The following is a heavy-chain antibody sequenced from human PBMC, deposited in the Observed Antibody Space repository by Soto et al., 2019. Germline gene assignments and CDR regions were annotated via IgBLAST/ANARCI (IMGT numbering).Heavy chain of an antibody. Sequence: SETLSLTCTVSGTSISSYYWSWIRQPPGKGLEWIANIHYSGTTNYNPSLAGRVTLSIGTSKTQFSLKLSSVTAADTAVYYCARVQTLFGIINVFDYWGQGTLVTVSS. CDR3: ARVQTLFGIINVFDY. J-gene: IGHJ4*02. D-gene: IGHD3-3*01. V-gene: IGHV4-59*12. CDR1: GTSISSYY. CDR2: IHYSGTT.